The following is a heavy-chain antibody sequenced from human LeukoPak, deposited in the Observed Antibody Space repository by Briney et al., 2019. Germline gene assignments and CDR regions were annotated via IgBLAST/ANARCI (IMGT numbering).Heavy chain of an antibody. CDR3: ARVPPQYDYDSSGYYFYYYYGMDV. CDR2: IIPIFGTA. V-gene: IGHV1-69*13. J-gene: IGHJ6*02. CDR1: GGTFISYA. D-gene: IGHD3-22*01. Sequence: ASVKVSCKASGGTFISYAISWVRQAPGQGLEWMGGIIPIFGTANYAQKFQGRVTITADESTSTAYMELSSLRSEDTAVYYCARVPPQYDYDSSGYYFYYYYGMDVWGQGTTVTVSS.